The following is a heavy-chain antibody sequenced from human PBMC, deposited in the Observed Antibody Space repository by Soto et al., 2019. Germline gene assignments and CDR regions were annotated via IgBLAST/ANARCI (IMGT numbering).Heavy chain of an antibody. Sequence: QVQLVQSGAEVKKPGSSVKVSCKASGGTFSSYAISWVRQAPGQGLEWMGGIIPIFGTANYAQKFQGRVTSTADESTSTAYMELSSLRCEDTAVYYCARSARRDGYNWYYYYGMDVWGQGTTVTVSS. CDR3: ARSARRDGYNWYYYYGMDV. V-gene: IGHV1-69*01. J-gene: IGHJ6*02. CDR1: GGTFSSYA. D-gene: IGHD5-12*01. CDR2: IIPIFGTA.